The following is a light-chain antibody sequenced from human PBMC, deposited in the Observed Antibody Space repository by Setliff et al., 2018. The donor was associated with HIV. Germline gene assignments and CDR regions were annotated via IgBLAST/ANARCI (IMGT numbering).Light chain of an antibody. CDR2: EVN. V-gene: IGLV2-23*02. Sequence: QSALTQPASVSGSPGQSITISCTGASSDIGSYNLVSRYQHHPGGAPKLIIYEVNRRPSEVSARFSGSKSGNTASLTISDLQADDEADYYCCSHTGDSALKVFGSGTKVTVL. J-gene: IGLJ1*01. CDR3: CSHTGDSALKV. CDR1: SSDIGSYNL.